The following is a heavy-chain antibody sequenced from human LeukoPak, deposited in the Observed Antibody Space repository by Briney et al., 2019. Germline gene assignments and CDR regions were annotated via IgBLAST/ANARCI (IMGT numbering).Heavy chain of an antibody. CDR3: ATDIPYTAGRSLNY. CDR2: FKTKGDGGTT. CDR1: GFPFRNAW. Sequence: GALRLPCAASGFPFRNAWMSWVRQAPGKGLEWGGHFKTKGDGGTTDYAAPVKSRFTFSRDDSKNMLYLQLSSLKTEDTAVYYYATDIPYTAGRSLNYWGQGTLVTVSS. J-gene: IGHJ4*02. D-gene: IGHD2-2*02. V-gene: IGHV3-15*01.